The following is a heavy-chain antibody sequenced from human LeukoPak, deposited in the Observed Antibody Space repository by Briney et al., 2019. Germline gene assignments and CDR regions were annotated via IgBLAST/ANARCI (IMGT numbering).Heavy chain of an antibody. CDR1: GFTFSNYW. V-gene: IGHV3-74*01. J-gene: IGHJ4*02. D-gene: IGHD1-26*01. CDR3: ARGYSGSYRADY. CDR2: INPDGSST. Sequence: GGSLRLSCAASGFTFSNYWMHWVRQRPGKGLVWVSRINPDGSSTDYADSVKGRFTISRDNAKNTLYVQMNNLRAEDTAVYYCARGYSGSYRADYWGQGTLVTVS.